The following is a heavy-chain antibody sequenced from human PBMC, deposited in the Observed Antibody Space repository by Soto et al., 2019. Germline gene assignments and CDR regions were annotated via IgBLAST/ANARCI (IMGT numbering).Heavy chain of an antibody. J-gene: IGHJ4*02. V-gene: IGHV5-51*01. D-gene: IGHD3-9*01. Sequence: PGESLKISCKGSGYSFTSYWIGWVRQMPGKGLEWMGIIYPGDSDTRYSLSFQGQVTISADKSISTAYLQWSSLKASDTAMYYCARSYRALTGYLDYWGQGTLVTVSS. CDR2: IYPGDSDT. CDR1: GYSFTSYW. CDR3: ARSYRALTGYLDY.